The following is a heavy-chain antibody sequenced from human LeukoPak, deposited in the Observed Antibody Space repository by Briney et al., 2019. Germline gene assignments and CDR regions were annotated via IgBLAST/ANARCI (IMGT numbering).Heavy chain of an antibody. Sequence: ETLSLTCTVSGYSISSGYYWGWIRQPPGKGLEWVSGINWNGGRTGYADSMKGRFIISRDNAKNSLYLQVNSLRAEDTALYYCARNFGGGDSSGPYYWGQGTLVTVSS. D-gene: IGHD3-22*01. CDR2: INWNGGRT. V-gene: IGHV3-20*04. CDR1: GYSISSGYY. CDR3: ARNFGGGDSSGPYY. J-gene: IGHJ4*02.